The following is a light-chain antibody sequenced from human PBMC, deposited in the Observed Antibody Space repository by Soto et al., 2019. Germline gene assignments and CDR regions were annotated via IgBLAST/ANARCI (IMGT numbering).Light chain of an antibody. V-gene: IGKV1-5*03. Sequence: QMTQTASSLSASVGYRVILTCRASQSIGNWLAWYQQKPGKAPKLLIYKASTLKSGVPSRFSGSGSGTEFTLTISSLQPDDFATYYCQHYNSYSEAFGQGTKVDI. CDR3: QHYNSYSEA. J-gene: IGKJ1*01. CDR1: QSIGNW. CDR2: KAS.